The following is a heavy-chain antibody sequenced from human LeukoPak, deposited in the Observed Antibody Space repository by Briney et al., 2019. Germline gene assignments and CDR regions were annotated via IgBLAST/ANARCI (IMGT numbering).Heavy chain of an antibody. Sequence: SETMSLTCTVSGGSLSSSSYYWGWIRQPPGKGLEWIGSMHDSGSTYYNPSLKSRVTISVDTAKNQFSLKLSSVTAADTAVYFCYVCSSTSCYRYWGQGTLVTVSS. CDR1: GGSLSSSSYY. D-gene: IGHD3-16*02. CDR3: YVCSSTSCYRY. V-gene: IGHV4-39*01. CDR2: MHDSGST. J-gene: IGHJ4*02.